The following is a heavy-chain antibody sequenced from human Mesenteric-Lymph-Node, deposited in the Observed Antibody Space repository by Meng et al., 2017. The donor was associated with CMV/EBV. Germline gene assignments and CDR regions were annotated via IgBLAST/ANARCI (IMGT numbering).Heavy chain of an antibody. V-gene: IGHV4-34*01. Sequence: CAVFGGSFIGLSGSGIRQPPGKGLEWIGEIKHSGSTSYSPSLKSRVTISVDTSKNQFSLKLSSVTAADAAVYYCARGGPTVTSGALDYWGQGTLVTVSS. CDR2: IKHSGST. J-gene: IGHJ4*02. D-gene: IGHD4-17*01. CDR1: GGSFIGLS. CDR3: ARGGPTVTSGALDY.